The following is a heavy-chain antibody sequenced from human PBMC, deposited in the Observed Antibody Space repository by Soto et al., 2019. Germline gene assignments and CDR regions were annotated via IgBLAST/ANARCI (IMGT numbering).Heavy chain of an antibody. V-gene: IGHV3-72*01. Sequence: GGSLRLSCAASGFTVSSNYMSWVRQAPGKGLEWVGRTRDKAHSYTTEYAASVKGRFIISRDDSKNSLFLQMNSLKTEDTAVYYCARVRSSSWGLDAFDSWGQGTMVTVS. J-gene: IGHJ3*02. CDR1: GFTVSSNY. D-gene: IGHD6-13*01. CDR2: TRDKAHSYTT. CDR3: ARVRSSSWGLDAFDS.